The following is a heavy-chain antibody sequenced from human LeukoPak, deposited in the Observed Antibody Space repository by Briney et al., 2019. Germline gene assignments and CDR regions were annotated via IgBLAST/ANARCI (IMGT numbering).Heavy chain of an antibody. J-gene: IGHJ4*02. CDR3: AREYPSSGWEYYFDY. CDR2: IYSGGST. V-gene: IGHV3-53*01. Sequence: GGSLRLSCAASGFTVSSNYMSWVRQAPGKGLEWVSVIYSGGSTYYADSVKGRFTISRDNSKNTLYLQMNSLRAEDTAVYYCAREYPSSGWEYYFDYWGQGTLVTVSS. CDR1: GFTVSSNY. D-gene: IGHD6-19*01.